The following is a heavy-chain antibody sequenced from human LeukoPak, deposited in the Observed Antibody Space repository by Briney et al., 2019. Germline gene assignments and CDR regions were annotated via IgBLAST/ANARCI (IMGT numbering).Heavy chain of an antibody. V-gene: IGHV4-59*01. D-gene: IGHD3-10*01. J-gene: IGHJ6*03. CDR1: GGSISSYY. Sequence: MASETLSLTCTVSGGSISSYYWSWIRQPPGKGLEWIGYIYYSGSTNCNPSLKSRVTISVDTSKNQFSLKLSSVTAADTAVYYCARGRYYGSGSFFYYYYMDVWGKGTTVTISS. CDR2: IYYSGST. CDR3: ARGRYYGSGSFFYYYYMDV.